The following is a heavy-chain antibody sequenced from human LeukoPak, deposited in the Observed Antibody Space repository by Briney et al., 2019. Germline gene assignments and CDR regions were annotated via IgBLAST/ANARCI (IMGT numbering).Heavy chain of an antibody. CDR3: ARGGGITLIAYYFDY. Sequence: SETLSLTCAVYGGSFSGYYWSWIRQPPGKGLGWIGEINHSGSTNYNPSLKSRVTISVDTSKNQFSLKLGSVTAADTAVYYCARGGGITLIAYYFDYWGQGTLVTVSS. D-gene: IGHD3-22*01. CDR1: GGSFSGYY. V-gene: IGHV4-34*01. J-gene: IGHJ4*02. CDR2: INHSGST.